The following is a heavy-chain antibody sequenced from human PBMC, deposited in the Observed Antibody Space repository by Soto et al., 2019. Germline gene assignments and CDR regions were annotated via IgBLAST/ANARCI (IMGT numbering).Heavy chain of an antibody. V-gene: IGHV1-46*01. CDR2: INPSNGST. J-gene: IGHJ4*02. CDR1: GYTFTSYY. CDR3: ARDEY. Sequence: GASVKVSCKASGYTFTSYYMHWVRQAPGQGLEWMGRINPSNGSTNYAQKLQGRVTMTTDTSTSTAYMELRSLRSDDTAVYYCARDEYWGQGTLVTVSS.